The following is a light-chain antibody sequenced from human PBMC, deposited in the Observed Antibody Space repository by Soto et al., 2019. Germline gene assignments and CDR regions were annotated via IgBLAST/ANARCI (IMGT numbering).Light chain of an antibody. CDR3: QSYNDWPFT. CDR1: ESLSTY. J-gene: IGKJ2*01. V-gene: IGKV3-15*01. Sequence: EIVMTQSPATLSVSPGERVTLSCRASESLSTYLAWYQQKPGQAPRLLIYGASTKATGIPARFSGSGFATDFTLTISSLQSEDFAVYYCQSYNDWPFTFGHGTKLEI. CDR2: GAS.